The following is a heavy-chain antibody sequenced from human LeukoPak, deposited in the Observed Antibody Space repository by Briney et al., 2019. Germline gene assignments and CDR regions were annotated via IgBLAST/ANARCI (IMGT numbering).Heavy chain of an antibody. V-gene: IGHV3-30*02. CDR1: GFTFSTYG. J-gene: IGHJ4*02. D-gene: IGHD1-26*01. Sequence: GGSLRLSCAASGFTFSTYGMHWVRQAPSKGLERVAFITNEGSNKYYTDSVKGRFTISRDNSKNTLYLQMNSLRAEDTAVYYCAKELFQWANADYWGQGTLVTVSS. CDR3: AKELFQWANADY. CDR2: ITNEGSNK.